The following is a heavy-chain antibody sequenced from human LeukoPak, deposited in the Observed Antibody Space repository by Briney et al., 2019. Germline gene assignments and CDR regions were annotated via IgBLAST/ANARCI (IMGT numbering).Heavy chain of an antibody. CDR3: ARGLYYYGSGSYYY. J-gene: IGHJ4*02. Sequence: SETLSLTCAVYGGSLSGYYWSWIRQPPGKGLEWIGEINHGGRTNYNPSRNSRVTISVDTSNNQFSLKLSSVTAADTAVYYCARGLYYYGSGSYYYWGQGTLVTVSS. CDR1: GGSLSGYY. D-gene: IGHD3-10*01. CDR2: INHGGRT. V-gene: IGHV4-34*01.